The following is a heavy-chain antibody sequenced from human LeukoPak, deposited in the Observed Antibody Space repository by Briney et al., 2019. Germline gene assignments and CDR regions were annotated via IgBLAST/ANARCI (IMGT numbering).Heavy chain of an antibody. CDR2: IIPILGIA. V-gene: IGHV1-69*04. D-gene: IGHD3-9*01. CDR1: GYTFTSYA. CDR3: ARDTYYDILTGYYYGMDV. J-gene: IGHJ6*02. Sequence: SVKVSCKASGYTFTSYAISWVRQAPGQGLEWMGRIIPILGIANYAQKFQGRVTITADKSTSTAYMELSSLRSEDTAVYYCARDTYYDILTGYYYGMDVWGQGTTVTVSS.